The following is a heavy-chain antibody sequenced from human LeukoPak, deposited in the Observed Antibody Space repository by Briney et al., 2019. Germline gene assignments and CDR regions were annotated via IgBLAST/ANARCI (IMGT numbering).Heavy chain of an antibody. CDR3: ARHDGGSYFDY. CDR1: GGSLSSSSYY. Sequence: SETLSLTCTVSGGSLSSSSYYWGWIRHPPGKGLEWIGIIYSRGTHSKNTSLKTRVTISVDTPKNQFSLKRSSGTAADTAVYYCARHDGGSYFDYWGQGTLVTVSS. J-gene: IGHJ4*02. D-gene: IGHD2-15*01. CDR2: IYSRGTH. V-gene: IGHV4-39*01.